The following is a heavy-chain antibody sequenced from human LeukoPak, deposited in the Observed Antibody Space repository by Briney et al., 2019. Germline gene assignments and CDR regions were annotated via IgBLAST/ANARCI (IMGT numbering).Heavy chain of an antibody. J-gene: IGHJ4*02. CDR2: IYTSGST. D-gene: IGHD7-27*01. CDR1: GGSISSYY. V-gene: IGHV4-4*07. Sequence: SETLSLTCTVSGGSISSYYWSWIQQPAGKGLEWIGRIYTSGSTNYNPSLKSRVTMSVDTSKNQFSLKLSSVTAADTAVYYCARGPPRQGPGETGYFDYWGQGTLVTVSS. CDR3: ARGPPRQGPGETGYFDY.